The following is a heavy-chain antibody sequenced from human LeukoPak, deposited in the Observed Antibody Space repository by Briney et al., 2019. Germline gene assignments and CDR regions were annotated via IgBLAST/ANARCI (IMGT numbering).Heavy chain of an antibody. CDR3: ARDRIVGATSTFAY. V-gene: IGHV3-30-3*01. CDR1: GLGLRNYW. D-gene: IGHD1-26*01. Sequence: AGGSLRLSCVGYGLGLRNYWMTWVRQAPGKGLGWVAVISYDGSNKYYADSVKGRFTISRDNSKNTLYLQMNSLRAEDTAVYYCARDRIVGATSTFAYWGQGTLVTVSS. CDR2: ISYDGSNK. J-gene: IGHJ4*02.